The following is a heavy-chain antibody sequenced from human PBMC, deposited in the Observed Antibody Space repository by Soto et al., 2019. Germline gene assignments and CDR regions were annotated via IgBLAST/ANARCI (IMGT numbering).Heavy chain of an antibody. V-gene: IGHV4-59*01. CDR1: GGSISSYY. CDR3: ARERLALSYGLDV. Sequence: SETLSLTCTVSGGSISSYYWSWIRQPPGKGLEWIGYIYYSGSTNYNPSLKSRVTISVDTSKNQFSLKLSSVTAADTAVYYCARERLALSYGLDVWGQGTTVTVSS. CDR2: IYYSGST. D-gene: IGHD3-9*01. J-gene: IGHJ6*02.